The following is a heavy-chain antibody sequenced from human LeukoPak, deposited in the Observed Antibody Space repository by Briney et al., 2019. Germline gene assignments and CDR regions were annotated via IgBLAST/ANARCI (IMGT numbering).Heavy chain of an antibody. J-gene: IGHJ4*02. D-gene: IGHD5-24*01. CDR1: GYTFTGYY. CDR3: ARDLEMATISIDY. Sequence: ASVKVSCKASGYTFTGYYMHWVRQAPGQGHEWMGWINPNSGGTNYAQKFQGRVTMTRDTSISTAYMELSRLRSDDTAVYYCARDLEMATISIDYWGQGTLVTVSS. V-gene: IGHV1-2*02. CDR2: INPNSGGT.